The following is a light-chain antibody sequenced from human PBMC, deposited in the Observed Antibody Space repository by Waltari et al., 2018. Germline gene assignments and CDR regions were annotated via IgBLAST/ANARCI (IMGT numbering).Light chain of an antibody. CDR3: QEFGGAPPFT. J-gene: IGKJ3*01. Sequence: EILLTQSPGTLSLSPGERATLSCRASESFSTSFVVWYQQKNGQAPRVLIYGTSTSAAGTPDRFSGSGSGTDFTLTISRLEPEDFGVYYCQEFGGAPPFTFGPGTRVDMK. V-gene: IGKV3-20*01. CDR1: ESFSTSF. CDR2: GTS.